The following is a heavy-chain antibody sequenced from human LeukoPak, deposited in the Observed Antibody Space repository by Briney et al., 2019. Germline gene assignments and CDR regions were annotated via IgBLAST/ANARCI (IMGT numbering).Heavy chain of an antibody. D-gene: IGHD3-10*01. J-gene: IGHJ6*02. Sequence: ASVKVSCKASGYTFTGHYMHWIRQAPGQGLEWMGWIEPNSGGTHYAQNFQGRLTISRDTSISTAYMELSSLRSEDTAVYYCARDLVSITMASYGMDVWGQGTTVTVSS. V-gene: IGHV1-2*02. CDR1: GYTFTGHY. CDR3: ARDLVSITMASYGMDV. CDR2: IEPNSGGT.